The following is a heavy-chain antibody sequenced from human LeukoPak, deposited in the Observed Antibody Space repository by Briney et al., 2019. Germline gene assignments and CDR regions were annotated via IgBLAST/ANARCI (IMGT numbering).Heavy chain of an antibody. V-gene: IGHV4-34*01. CDR2: INHSGST. CDR1: GGSFSGYY. Sequence: SETLSLTCAVYGGSFSGYYWSWIRQPPGKGLEWIGEINHSGSTNYNPSLKSRVTISVDTSKNQFSLKLSSVTAADTAVYYCARGYGVEDYWGQGTLVTVSS. D-gene: IGHD5-24*01. CDR3: ARGYGVEDY. J-gene: IGHJ4*02.